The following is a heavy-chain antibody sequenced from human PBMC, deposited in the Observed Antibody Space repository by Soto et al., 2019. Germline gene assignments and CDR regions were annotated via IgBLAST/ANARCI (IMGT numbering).Heavy chain of an antibody. D-gene: IGHD2-15*01. CDR3: ARWNCSGGSCGVTGY. V-gene: IGHV1-69*01. CDR2: IIPIFGTA. Sequence: QVQLVQSGAEVKKPGSSVKVSCKACGGTFSSYAISWVRQAPGQGLEWMGGIIPIFGTANYAQKFQGRVTITADESTSTAYMELSSLRSEDTAAYYCARWNCSGGSCGVTGYWGQGTLVTVSS. J-gene: IGHJ4*02. CDR1: GGTFSSYA.